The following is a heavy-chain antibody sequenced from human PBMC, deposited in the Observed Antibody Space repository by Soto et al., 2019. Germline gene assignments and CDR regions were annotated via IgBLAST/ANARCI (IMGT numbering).Heavy chain of an antibody. D-gene: IGHD3-3*01. CDR3: AKTYDFWSGSLDAFDI. Sequence: EVQLLESGGGLVQPGGSLRLSCAASGFTFSSYAMSWVRQAPGKGLEWVSAISGSGGSTYYADSVKGRFTISRDNSKNTLYLQMNSLRAEDTAVYYCAKTYDFWSGSLDAFDIWGQGTMVTVSS. V-gene: IGHV3-23*01. CDR1: GFTFSSYA. CDR2: ISGSGGST. J-gene: IGHJ3*02.